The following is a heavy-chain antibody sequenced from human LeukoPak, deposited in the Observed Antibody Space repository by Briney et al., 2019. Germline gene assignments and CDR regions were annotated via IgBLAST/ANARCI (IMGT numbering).Heavy chain of an antibody. V-gene: IGHV3-30*03. D-gene: IGHD5-12*01. CDR2: ISYSGSNK. J-gene: IGHJ4*02. CDR3: ARDRMGYSGYDPDY. Sequence: GGSLRLSCATSGFTFSSCGMHWVRQAPGKGLEWVAVISYSGSNKYYADSVKGRFTISRDNSKNTLYLQMNSLRAEDTAVYYCARDRMGYSGYDPDYWGQGTLVTVFS. CDR1: GFTFSSCG.